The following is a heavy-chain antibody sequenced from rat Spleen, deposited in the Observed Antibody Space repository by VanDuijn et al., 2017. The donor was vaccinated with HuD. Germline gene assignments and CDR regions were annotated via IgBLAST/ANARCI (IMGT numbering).Heavy chain of an antibody. V-gene: IGHV5-58*01. Sequence: EVQLVETGGGLVQPGRSLKLSCVASGFTFSSYWMYWIRQAPGKGLEWVSSISYEGSSTYYGDSVKGRFTISRDNAKSTLYLQMNSLRSEDTATYYCARQGRFMYTTDSPFDYWGQGVMVTVSS. J-gene: IGHJ2*01. D-gene: IGHD1-6*01. CDR1: GFTFSSYW. CDR2: ISYEGSST. CDR3: ARQGRFMYTTDSPFDY.